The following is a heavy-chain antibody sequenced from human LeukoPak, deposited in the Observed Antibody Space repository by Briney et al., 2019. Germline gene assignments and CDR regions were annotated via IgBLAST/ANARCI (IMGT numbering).Heavy chain of an antibody. Sequence: SETLSLTCTVSGGCISSYYWSWIRQPPGKGLEWIGYVYYSGTTNYNPSLKSRVIVSVDTSKNQFSLKLSPVIAADTAVYYCARVGVDYSGNIIKYYFDYWGQGTLVTVSS. V-gene: IGHV4-59*01. D-gene: IGHD4-23*01. CDR3: ARVGVDYSGNIIKYYFDY. CDR2: VYYSGTT. J-gene: IGHJ4*02. CDR1: GGCISSYY.